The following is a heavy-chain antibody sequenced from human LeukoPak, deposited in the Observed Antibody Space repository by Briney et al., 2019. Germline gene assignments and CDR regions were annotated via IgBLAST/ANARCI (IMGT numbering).Heavy chain of an antibody. CDR1: GGSISSYY. Sequence: SETLSLTCTVSGGSISSYYWSWIRQPPGKGLEWIGYIYYSGSTNYNPSLKSRVTISVDTSKNQFSLKLSSVTAADTAVYYCARASADVGAGFDYWGQGTLVTVSS. V-gene: IGHV4-59*01. D-gene: IGHD1-26*01. CDR2: IYYSGST. J-gene: IGHJ4*02. CDR3: ARASADVGAGFDY.